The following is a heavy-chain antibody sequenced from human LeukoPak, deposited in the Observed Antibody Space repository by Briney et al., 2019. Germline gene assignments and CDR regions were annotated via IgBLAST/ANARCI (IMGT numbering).Heavy chain of an antibody. CDR3: ARLQYYDSRGYYYGFDY. CDR1: GGSINSGNYL. D-gene: IGHD3-22*01. Sequence: SETLSLTCTVSGGSINSGNYLWGWIRQPPGKGLEWIGSISYSGSTYYNPSLKSRATMSVDTSKNQFSLKVRSVTAPDTAVYYCARLQYYDSRGYYYGFDYWGQGTLVTVSS. CDR2: ISYSGST. J-gene: IGHJ4*02. V-gene: IGHV4-39*01.